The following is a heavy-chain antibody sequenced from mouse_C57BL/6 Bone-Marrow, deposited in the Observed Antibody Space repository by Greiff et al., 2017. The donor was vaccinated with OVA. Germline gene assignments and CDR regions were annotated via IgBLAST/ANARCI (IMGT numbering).Heavy chain of an antibody. Sequence: VKLMESGPGLVAPSQSLSITCTVSGFSLTSYGVSWVRQPPGKGLEWLGVIWGDGSTNYHSALISSLSISKDNSKSQDFLKLNSLQTDDTATYYCSKPGGYYGAYWGQGTLVTVSA. CDR1: GFSLTSYG. CDR2: IWGDGST. D-gene: IGHD2-3*01. CDR3: SKPGGYYGAY. J-gene: IGHJ3*01. V-gene: IGHV2-3*01.